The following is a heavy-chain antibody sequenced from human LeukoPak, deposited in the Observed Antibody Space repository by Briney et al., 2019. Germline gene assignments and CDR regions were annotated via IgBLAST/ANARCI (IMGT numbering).Heavy chain of an antibody. Sequence: GGSLRLSCAASGLSISNDWMSGVRQAPGKGLEGVARVKSKSAGETTDYAAPVKGRFTISRDDSKNTLYLQMNSLKTEDTAVYYCTLIQGWGSGSYYRDFWGQGTLVTVSS. J-gene: IGHJ4*02. CDR1: GLSISNDW. CDR2: VKSKSAGETT. V-gene: IGHV3-15*01. CDR3: TLIQGWGSGSYYRDF. D-gene: IGHD3-10*01.